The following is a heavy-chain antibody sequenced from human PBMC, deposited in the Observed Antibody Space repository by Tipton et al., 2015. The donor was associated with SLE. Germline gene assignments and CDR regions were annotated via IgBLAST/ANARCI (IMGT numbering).Heavy chain of an antibody. Sequence: LRLSCTVSGGSISSGSYYWGWIRQPPGKGLEWIGSIYYSGSTYYNPSLKSRVTISVDTSKNQFSLKLSSVTAADTAVYYCARSTLLLSGIFDYWGQGTLVTVSS. CDR2: IYYSGST. J-gene: IGHJ4*02. V-gene: IGHV4-31*02. D-gene: IGHD1-26*01. CDR3: ARSTLLLSGIFDY. CDR1: GGSISSGSYY.